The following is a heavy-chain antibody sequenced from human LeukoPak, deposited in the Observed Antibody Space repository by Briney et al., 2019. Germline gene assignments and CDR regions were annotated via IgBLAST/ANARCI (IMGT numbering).Heavy chain of an antibody. CDR2: IHYSGST. J-gene: IGHJ3*02. CDR3: ARDGVVTNDAFDI. V-gene: IGHV4-31*03. Sequence: SQTLSLTCTVSGGSISSGSYYWSWIRQHPGKDLEWIGYIHYSGSTYYDPSLKSRVTMSVDTSKNQFSLKLSSLTAADTAVYYCARDGVVTNDAFDIWGQGTMVTVSS. D-gene: IGHD2-15*01. CDR1: GGSISSGSYY.